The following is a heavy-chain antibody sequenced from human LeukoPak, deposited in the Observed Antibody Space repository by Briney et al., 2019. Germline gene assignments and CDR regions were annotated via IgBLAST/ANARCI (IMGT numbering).Heavy chain of an antibody. J-gene: IGHJ4*02. CDR2: INQGGSEK. CDR3: ARDGVAAGLYFDP. D-gene: IGHD2-15*01. Sequence: GGSLRLSCAPSGFRFSDYWMNWVRQAPGKGLEWVASINQGGSEKHYVDSLRGRFTISRDNAKNSLYLQMSSLRVVDTAVYYCARDGVAAGLYFDPWGQGTLVTVSS. V-gene: IGHV3-7*03. CDR1: GFRFSDYW.